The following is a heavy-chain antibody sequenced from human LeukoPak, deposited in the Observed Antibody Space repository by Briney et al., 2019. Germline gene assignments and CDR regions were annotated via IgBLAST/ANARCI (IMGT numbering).Heavy chain of an antibody. D-gene: IGHD6-6*01. J-gene: IGHJ5*02. CDR1: GFTFSSYG. Sequence: QPGRSLRLSCAASGFTFSSYGMHWVRQAPGKGLEWVAVIWYDGSNKYYADSVKGRFTISRDNSKNTLYLQTNSLRAEDTAVYYCAKDSDLSSSTWFDPWGQGTLVTVSS. CDR2: IWYDGSNK. V-gene: IGHV3-33*06. CDR3: AKDSDLSSSTWFDP.